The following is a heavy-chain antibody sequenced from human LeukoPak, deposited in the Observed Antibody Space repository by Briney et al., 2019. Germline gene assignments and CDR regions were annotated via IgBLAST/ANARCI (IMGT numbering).Heavy chain of an antibody. Sequence: ASVKVSCKVSTYTLSELSMHWVRQAPGKGLEWMGGFDPEDGETIYAQKFQGRVTMTEDTSTDTAYVELSRLRSEDTAVYYCATAGYSETYYLLFDYWGQGTLVTVSS. CDR2: FDPEDGET. CDR3: ATAGYSETYYLLFDY. J-gene: IGHJ4*02. CDR1: TYTLSELS. D-gene: IGHD1-26*01. V-gene: IGHV1-24*01.